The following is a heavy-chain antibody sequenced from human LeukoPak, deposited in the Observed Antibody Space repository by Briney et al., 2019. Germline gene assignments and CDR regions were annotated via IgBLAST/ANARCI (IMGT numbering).Heavy chain of an antibody. CDR2: INCNGGST. Sequence: GSLRLSGAASGLTFDDYGMSWGRRPPGRGLEGVSGINCNGGSTGFADSLKGGFTIARDNAENSLSLQMDSLRAEDTALYYCARVYSSSWMHASDIWGQGTMVTVSS. CDR1: GLTFDDYG. V-gene: IGHV3-20*04. D-gene: IGHD6-13*01. CDR3: ARVYSSSWMHASDI. J-gene: IGHJ3*02.